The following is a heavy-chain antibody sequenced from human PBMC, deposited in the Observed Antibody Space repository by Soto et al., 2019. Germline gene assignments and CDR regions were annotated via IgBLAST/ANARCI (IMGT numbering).Heavy chain of an antibody. CDR3: AKDRRKWGDSPFEK. D-gene: IGHD2-21*02. CDR2: ISNDGSDE. CDR1: GFTFSKFG. Sequence: QVQLVESGGGVVQPGRSLTLSCAASGFTFSKFGMHWLRQAPGRGLEWVAGISNDGSDEYYVDSVKGRFNISRDNSKITLSLQMNGLRFEDTAVYFCAKDRRKWGDSPFEKWGQGTLVTVSS. J-gene: IGHJ4*02. V-gene: IGHV3-30*18.